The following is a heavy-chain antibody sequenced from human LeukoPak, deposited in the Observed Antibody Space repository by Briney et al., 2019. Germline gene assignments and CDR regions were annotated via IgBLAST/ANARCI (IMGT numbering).Heavy chain of an antibody. CDR2: INPGDDST. Sequence: ASVKVSCKASGYTFNSSYTHWVRQAPGQGLEWMGIINPGDDSTRYAQKFQGRVTMTKDTSTNTVYMHLSSLSSDDTAVYYCARAYYESSAYRHAVYFDYWGQGTLVTVSS. J-gene: IGHJ4*02. D-gene: IGHD3-22*01. CDR3: ARAYYESSAYRHAVYFDY. V-gene: IGHV1-46*02. CDR1: GYTFNSSY.